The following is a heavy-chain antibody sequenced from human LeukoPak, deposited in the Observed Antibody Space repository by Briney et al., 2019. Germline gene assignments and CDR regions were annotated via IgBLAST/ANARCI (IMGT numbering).Heavy chain of an antibody. J-gene: IGHJ4*02. Sequence: PGGSLRLSCAASGFTVSSNYMSWVRQAPGKGLEWVSVIYSGGSTYYAESVKGRCTISRDNSKNTLYLQMNSLRAEDTAVYYCAARSYDSSGYYSPPLGYWGQGTLVTVSS. D-gene: IGHD3-22*01. CDR3: AARSYDSSGYYSPPLGY. CDR1: GFTVSSNY. CDR2: IYSGGST. V-gene: IGHV3-66*02.